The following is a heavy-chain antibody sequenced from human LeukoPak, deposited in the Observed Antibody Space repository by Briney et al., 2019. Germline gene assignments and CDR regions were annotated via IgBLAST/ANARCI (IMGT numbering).Heavy chain of an antibody. CDR1: GYTFISYS. J-gene: IGHJ4*02. CDR3: VRLRRNSDTSGFYYYYDF. D-gene: IGHD3-22*01. Sequence: LGGSLRLSCLASGYTFISYSINWVRRAPGKGLEWVSSTSVRSNYIYYADSVMGRFRISRDDATGSLYLRLLSLRAEDTAVYYCVRLRRNSDTSGFYYYYDFWGQGTLVTVSS. CDR2: TSVRSNYI. V-gene: IGHV3-21*01.